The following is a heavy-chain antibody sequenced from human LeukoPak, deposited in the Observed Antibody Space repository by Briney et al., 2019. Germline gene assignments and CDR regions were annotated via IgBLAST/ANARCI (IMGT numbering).Heavy chain of an antibody. V-gene: IGHV4-39*07. J-gene: IGHJ4*02. Sequence: SGTLSLTCTVSGGSISSSSYYWGWIRQPPGKGLEWIGSIYYSGSTYYNPSLKSRVTISVDTSKNQFSLKLSSVTAADTAVYYCARTNGRDYFDYWAREPWSPSPQ. CDR1: GGSISSSSYY. CDR2: IYYSGST. CDR3: ARTNGRDYFDY. D-gene: IGHD2-8*01.